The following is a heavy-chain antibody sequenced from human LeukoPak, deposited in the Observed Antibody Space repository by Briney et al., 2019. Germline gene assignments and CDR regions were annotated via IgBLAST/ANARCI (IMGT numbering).Heavy chain of an antibody. V-gene: IGHV3-30*02. D-gene: IGHD3-9*01. CDR1: GFTFSSYG. J-gene: IGHJ4*02. CDR3: ARVEYDILTGYLYSFDY. CDR2: IRYDGSNK. Sequence: GGSLRLSCAASGFTFSSYGMHWVRQAPGKGLGWVAFIRYDGSNKYYADSVKGRFTISRDNAKNSLYLQMNSLRAEDTAVYYCARVEYDILTGYLYSFDYWGQGTLVTVSS.